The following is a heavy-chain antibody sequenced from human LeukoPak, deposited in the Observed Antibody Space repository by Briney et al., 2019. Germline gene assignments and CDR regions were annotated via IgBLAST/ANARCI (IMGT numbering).Heavy chain of an antibody. CDR2: MNPNSGNT. J-gene: IGHJ6*03. CDR1: GYTFTSYD. Sequence: ASVKVSCKASGYTFTSYDINRVRQATGQGLEWMGWMNPNSGNTGYAQKFQGRVTITRNTSISTAYMELSSLRSEDTAVYYCARVIEVLWFGELSLLRKKYYYYYYMDVWGKGTTVTVSS. D-gene: IGHD3-10*01. V-gene: IGHV1-8*03. CDR3: ARVIEVLWFGELSLLRKKYYYYYYMDV.